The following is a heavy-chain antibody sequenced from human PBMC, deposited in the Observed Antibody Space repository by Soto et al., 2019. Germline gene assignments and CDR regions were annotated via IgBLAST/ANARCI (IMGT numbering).Heavy chain of an antibody. D-gene: IGHD5-18*01. J-gene: IGHJ6*02. V-gene: IGHV4-34*01. CDR3: ARAGWVDTAMSSDYYYYGMDV. CDR1: GGSFSGYY. CDR2: INHSGST. Sequence: PSETLSLTCAVYGGSFSGYYWSWIRQPPGKGLEWIGEINHSGSTNYNPSLKSRVTISVDTSKNQFSLKLSSVTAADTAVYYCARAGWVDTAMSSDYYYYGMDVWGQGTTVTVSS.